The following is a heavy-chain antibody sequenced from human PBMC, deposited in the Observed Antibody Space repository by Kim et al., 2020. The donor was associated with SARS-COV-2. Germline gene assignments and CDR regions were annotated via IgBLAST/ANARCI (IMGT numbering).Heavy chain of an antibody. D-gene: IGHD3-16*02. Sequence: KSRVTISVDTSKNPFSLKLSSVTAADTAVYYCARATMITFGGVIDHFDYWGQGTLVTVSS. V-gene: IGHV4-31*02. CDR3: ARATMITFGGVIDHFDY. J-gene: IGHJ4*02.